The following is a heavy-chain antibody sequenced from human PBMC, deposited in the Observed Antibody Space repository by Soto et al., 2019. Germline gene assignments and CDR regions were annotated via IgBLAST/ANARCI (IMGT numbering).Heavy chain of an antibody. CDR1: GGSFSGYY. J-gene: IGHJ5*02. V-gene: IGHV4-34*01. CDR3: ARGSVLATIGFRRRWFDP. CDR2: INHSGST. Sequence: QVQLQQWGAGLLKPSETLSLTCAVYGGSFSGYYWSWIRQPPGKGLEWIGEINHSGSTNYNPSLKSRVPISLDTSQSHFSLKLSSVTAADTAVYYCARGSVLATIGFRRRWFDPWGQGTLGTVSS. D-gene: IGHD5-12*01.